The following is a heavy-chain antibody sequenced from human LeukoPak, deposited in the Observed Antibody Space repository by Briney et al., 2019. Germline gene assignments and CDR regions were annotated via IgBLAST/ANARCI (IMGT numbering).Heavy chain of an antibody. V-gene: IGHV1-46*01. CDR2: INPSGGST. Sequence: ASVKASCKASGYTFTSYYMHWVRQAPGQGLEWMGIINPSGGSTSYAQKFQGRVTMTRDTSTSTVYMELSSLRSEDTAVYYCASYDSSGYYYFDYWGQGTLVTVSS. CDR3: ASYDSSGYYYFDY. D-gene: IGHD3-22*01. J-gene: IGHJ4*02. CDR1: GYTFTSYY.